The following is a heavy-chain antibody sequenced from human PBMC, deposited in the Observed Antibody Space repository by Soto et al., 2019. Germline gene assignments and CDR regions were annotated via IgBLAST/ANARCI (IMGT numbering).Heavy chain of an antibody. D-gene: IGHD6-19*01. V-gene: IGHV1-18*01. Sequence: QDQLVQSGAEGKKPGASVTVSCKASGYSFTNYGVTWVRQAPGQGLERIGWISAFNGNTHYAQNLQGRVTMTTDASTSTAYMELRSLRSDDTAVYYCARDRGVAPPVAGNTHYYYYMDVWGKGTTVTVSS. J-gene: IGHJ6*03. CDR2: ISAFNGNT. CDR1: GYSFTNYG. CDR3: ARDRGVAPPVAGNTHYYYYMDV.